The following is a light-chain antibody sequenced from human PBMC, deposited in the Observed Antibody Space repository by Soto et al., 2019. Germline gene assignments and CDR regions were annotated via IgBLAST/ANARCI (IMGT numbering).Light chain of an antibody. J-gene: IGLJ2*01. CDR2: LNSDGSH. V-gene: IGLV4-69*01. CDR3: QTWGSGIVV. Sequence: QPVLTQSPSASASLGASVKLTCTLSSGHSNYAIAWHQQQSEKGPRYLMKLNSDGSHSKGDGIPDRFSGSSSGAERYLTISRLQSXDEADYYCQTWGSGIVVFGGGTKLTVL. CDR1: SGHSNYA.